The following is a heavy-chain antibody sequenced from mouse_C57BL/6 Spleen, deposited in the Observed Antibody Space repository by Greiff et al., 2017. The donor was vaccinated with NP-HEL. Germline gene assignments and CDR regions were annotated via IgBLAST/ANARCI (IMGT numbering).Heavy chain of an antibody. CDR2: ISSGGDYI. CDR3: TRDRYGNSWFAY. J-gene: IGHJ3*01. D-gene: IGHD2-1*01. Sequence: ESGEGLVKPGGSLKLSCAASGFTFSSYAMSWVRQTPEKRLEWVAYISSGGDYIYYADTVKGRFTISRDNARNTLYLQMSSLKSEDTAMYYCTRDRYGNSWFAYWGQGTLVTVSA. V-gene: IGHV5-9-1*02. CDR1: GFTFSSYA.